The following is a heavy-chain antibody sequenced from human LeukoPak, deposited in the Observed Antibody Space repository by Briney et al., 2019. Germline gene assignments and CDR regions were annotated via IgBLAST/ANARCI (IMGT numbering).Heavy chain of an antibody. CDR2: IIPIFGTA. Sequence: ASVKVSCKASGGTFSSYAISWVRQAPGQGLEWMGGIIPIFGTANYAQKFQGRVTITADESTSTAYMELSSLRSEDTAVYYCARDYTYSYDAFDIWGQGTMVTVSS. J-gene: IGHJ3*02. V-gene: IGHV1-69*01. D-gene: IGHD5-18*01. CDR3: ARDYTYSYDAFDI. CDR1: GGTFSSYA.